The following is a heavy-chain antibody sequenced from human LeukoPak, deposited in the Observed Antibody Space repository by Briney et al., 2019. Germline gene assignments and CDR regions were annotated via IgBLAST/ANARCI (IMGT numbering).Heavy chain of an antibody. CDR3: ARGRVTVSRNYYYYNYMDV. V-gene: IGHV4-34*01. J-gene: IGHJ6*03. CDR1: GGSFSGYY. D-gene: IGHD4-11*01. Sequence: SETLSLTCAVYGGSFSGYYWSWIRQPPAQGLEWVGEMNHSGSTNYNPSLKSRVTISVDTSKNQFSLKLSSVTAADTAVYYCARGRVTVSRNYYYYNYMDVWGKGTMVTISS. CDR2: MNHSGST.